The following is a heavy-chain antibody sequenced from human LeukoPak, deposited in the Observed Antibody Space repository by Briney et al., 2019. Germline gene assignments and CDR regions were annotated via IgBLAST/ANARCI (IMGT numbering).Heavy chain of an antibody. CDR1: GYSFTSYW. CDR2: IYPGDSDT. V-gene: IGHV5-51*01. J-gene: IGHJ6*03. D-gene: IGHD2-2*01. CDR3: ARRGVVPAADNYYYYYMDV. Sequence: GASLKISSMGSGYSFTSYWIGWVRQTRGKGLGWRGIIYPGDSDTRYSLSFQGQVTISADKSISTAYLQWSSLKASDTAMYYCARRGVVPAADNYYYYYMDVWGKGTTVTVSS.